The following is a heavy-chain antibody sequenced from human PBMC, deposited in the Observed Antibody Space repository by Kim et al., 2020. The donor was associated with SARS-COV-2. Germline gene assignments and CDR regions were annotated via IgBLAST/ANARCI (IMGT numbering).Heavy chain of an antibody. CDR2: IHAGNGNT. J-gene: IGHJ6*02. V-gene: IGHV1-3*01. CDR1: GYTFTSYV. CDR3: ARDPGDSSSCHSNCDNYYYGMDV. D-gene: IGHD3-22*01. Sequence: ASVKVSCKASGYTFTSYVIHWVRQAPGQRLEWMGWIHAGNGNTKYSQKSQGRVTITSDTSASTAYMELSSLRSEDTAVYYCARDPGDSSSCHSNCDNYYYGMDVWGQGTTVTVSS.